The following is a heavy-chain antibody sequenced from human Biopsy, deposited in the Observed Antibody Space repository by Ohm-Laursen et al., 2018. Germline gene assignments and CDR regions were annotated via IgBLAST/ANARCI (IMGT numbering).Heavy chain of an antibody. CDR3: ATPFQYYDSWGGYPPFDH. CDR2: IIAVSGLV. Sequence: AASVKVSCKASGGTFSNYAISWVRQAPGEGLEWMGGIIAVSGLVNYAPKFQGRVSITADKSTTTAYMELSNLKSEDTAVYYCATPFQYYDSWGGYPPFDHWGQGTLDTVSS. CDR1: GGTFSNYA. J-gene: IGHJ4*02. V-gene: IGHV1-69*10. D-gene: IGHD3-3*01.